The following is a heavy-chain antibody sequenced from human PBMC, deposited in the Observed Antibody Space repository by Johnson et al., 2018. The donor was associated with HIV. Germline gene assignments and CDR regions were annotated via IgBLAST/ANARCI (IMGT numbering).Heavy chain of an antibody. CDR2: ISYDGSNK. CDR3: AKGLDSSGYVGAFDI. Sequence: QVQLMESGGGVVQPGRSLRLSCAASGFTFNSYGMHWVRQAPGKGLEWVAFISYDGSNKHYAHYVKGRYSISRDNSKNTLYLQMNSLRAEDTALYYCAKGLDSSGYVGAFDIWGQGTMVTVSS. CDR1: GFTFNSYG. D-gene: IGHD3-22*01. V-gene: IGHV3-30*18. J-gene: IGHJ3*02.